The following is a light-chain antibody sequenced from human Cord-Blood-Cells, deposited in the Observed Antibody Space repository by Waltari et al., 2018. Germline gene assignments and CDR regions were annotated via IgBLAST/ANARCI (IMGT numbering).Light chain of an antibody. V-gene: IGKV1-39*01. CDR2: AAS. CDR1: QSISSY. J-gene: IGKJ3*01. CDR3: QQSYSTPFT. Sequence: DIQMTQSPSSLSASVGDRVTITCRARQSISSYLNWYQQKPGKAPKLLIYAASSLQSGVPSRFSGSGSGTDFTLTISSLQPEDFATYYWQQSYSTPFTFGPGTKVDI.